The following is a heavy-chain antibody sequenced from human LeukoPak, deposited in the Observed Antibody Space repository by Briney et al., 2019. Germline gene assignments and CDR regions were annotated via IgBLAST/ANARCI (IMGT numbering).Heavy chain of an antibody. D-gene: IGHD3-3*01. CDR3: AKTGGVTVFRGGFDY. V-gene: IGHV3-23*01. Sequence: GGSLRLSCAASGFTFSSYAMNWVRQAPGKGLEWISAITGIGGTTYYADSVKGRFTISRDNSKNTLYLQMNSLRAEDTAVYYCAKTGGVTVFRGGFDYWGQGTLVTVSS. CDR1: GFTFSSYA. J-gene: IGHJ4*02. CDR2: ITGIGGTT.